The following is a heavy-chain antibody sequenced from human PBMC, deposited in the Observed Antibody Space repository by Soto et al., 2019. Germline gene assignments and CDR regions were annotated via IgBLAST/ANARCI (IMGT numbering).Heavy chain of an antibody. CDR1: GFTFSSYA. V-gene: IGHV3-23*01. Sequence: GGSLRLSCAASGFTFSSYAMSWVRQAPGKGLEWVSAISGGGNDRFYADSVKGRFTISRDNSRNTLYLHMHSLTAEDTAAHYCARSLFIAATDTEPFDSWGQGTLVTVSS. D-gene: IGHD6-13*01. CDR2: ISGGGNDR. J-gene: IGHJ4*02. CDR3: ARSLFIAATDTEPFDS.